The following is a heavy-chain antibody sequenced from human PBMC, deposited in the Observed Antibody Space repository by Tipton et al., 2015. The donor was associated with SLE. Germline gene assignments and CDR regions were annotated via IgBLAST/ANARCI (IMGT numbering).Heavy chain of an antibody. V-gene: IGHV1-3*01. CDR1: GYTFTNFT. Sequence: QSGSEVKKPGASVKVSCKASGYTFTNFTIHWVRQDPGQRLEWMGWINAGNGKTRYSQKFQDRVTITRDTSASIAYMELSSLRLEDTAVYYCARDQVTMVRGVVLTPEYWGQGTLVTVSS. CDR2: INAGNGKT. CDR3: ARDQVTMVRGVVLTPEY. D-gene: IGHD3-10*01. J-gene: IGHJ4*02.